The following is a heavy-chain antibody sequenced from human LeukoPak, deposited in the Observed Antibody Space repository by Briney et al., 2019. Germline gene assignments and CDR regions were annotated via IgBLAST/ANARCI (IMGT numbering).Heavy chain of an antibody. CDR2: IYYSGST. D-gene: IGHD6-19*01. CDR1: GGSISSYY. J-gene: IGHJ4*02. CDR3: ARHSSGWFTPLLDY. Sequence: ASETLSLTCTVSGGSISSYYWSWIRQPPGKGLEWIGYIYYSGSTNYNPSLKSRVTISVDTSKNQFSLKLSSVTAADTAVYFCARHSSGWFTPLLDYWGQGTLVTVSS. V-gene: IGHV4-59*08.